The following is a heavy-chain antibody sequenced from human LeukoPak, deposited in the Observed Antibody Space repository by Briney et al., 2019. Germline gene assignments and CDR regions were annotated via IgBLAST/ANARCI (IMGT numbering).Heavy chain of an antibody. J-gene: IGHJ4*02. V-gene: IGHV4-61*02. CDR2: IYTSGST. CDR1: GGSISSGSHY. D-gene: IGHD6-19*01. CDR3: ARGTQWLVSY. Sequence: KASETLSLTCTVSGGSISSGSHYWSWIRQPAGKGLEWIGRIYTSGSTNYNPSLKSRVTISVDTSKNQFSLKLRSVTAADTAVYYCARGTQWLVSYWGQGTLVTVSS.